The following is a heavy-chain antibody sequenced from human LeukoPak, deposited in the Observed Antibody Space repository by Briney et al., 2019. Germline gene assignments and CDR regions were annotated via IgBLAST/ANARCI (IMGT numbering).Heavy chain of an antibody. CDR1: RSTFTSYS. J-gene: IGHJ4*02. Sequence: ASVKVSCKASRSTFTSYSISWERHAPGQGLEWMGWISAYNGNTNYAQKLQGRVTMTTDTSTSTAYMELRSLRSDDTAVYYCGRIRQHLCDYWGQGTLVTVSS. D-gene: IGHD2/OR15-2a*01. V-gene: IGHV1-18*01. CDR3: GRIRQHLCDY. CDR2: ISAYNGNT.